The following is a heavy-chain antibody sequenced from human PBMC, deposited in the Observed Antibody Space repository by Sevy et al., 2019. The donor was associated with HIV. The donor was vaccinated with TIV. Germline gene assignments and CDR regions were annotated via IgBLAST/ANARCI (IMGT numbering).Heavy chain of an antibody. Sequence: GGSLRLSCAASGFTFSKYSMSWVRQPPGKGLEWVSTLSFGCGEINYADSVKGRFTISRDNSKSLVYLQMNNLRPEDTAVYYCAGGGCTKPNDYWGQGTLVTVSS. CDR1: GFTFSKYS. CDR2: LSFGCGEI. V-gene: IGHV3-23*01. D-gene: IGHD2-8*01. CDR3: AGGGCTKPNDY. J-gene: IGHJ4*02.